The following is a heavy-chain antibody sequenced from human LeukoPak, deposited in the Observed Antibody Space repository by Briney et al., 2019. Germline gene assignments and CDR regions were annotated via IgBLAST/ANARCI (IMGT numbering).Heavy chain of an antibody. D-gene: IGHD4-23*01. CDR3: ANHYGGNSYYFDY. J-gene: IGHJ4*02. V-gene: IGHV1-69*13. CDR1: GGTFSIYA. Sequence: SVKVSFKASGGTFSIYAISWGRQAPGQGLEWMGGIIPIFGTANYAQKFQGRVTITSDESTSTAYMELSSLRSEDTAVYYCANHYGGNSYYFDYWGQGTLVTVSS. CDR2: IIPIFGTA.